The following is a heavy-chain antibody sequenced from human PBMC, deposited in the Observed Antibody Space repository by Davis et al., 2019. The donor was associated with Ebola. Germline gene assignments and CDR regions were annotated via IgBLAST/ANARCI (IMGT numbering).Heavy chain of an antibody. V-gene: IGHV4-59*08. Sequence: SETLSLTCTVSSGSISSNYWSWIRQPPGKGLEWIGYIYYSGSTNYNPSLKSRVSISVDTSKNQFSLKLSSVTAADTAVYYCARAYIATTVDYWGQGTLVTVSS. CDR3: ARAYIATTVDY. J-gene: IGHJ4*02. CDR1: SGSISSNY. CDR2: IYYSGST. D-gene: IGHD1-26*01.